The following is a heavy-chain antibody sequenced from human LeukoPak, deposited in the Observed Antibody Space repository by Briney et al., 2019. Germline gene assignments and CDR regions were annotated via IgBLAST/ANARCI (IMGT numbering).Heavy chain of an antibody. J-gene: IGHJ3*02. V-gene: IGHV1-69*13. CDR1: GGTFSSYA. D-gene: IGHD4-23*01. CDR2: IIPIFGTA. Sequence: GASVKVSCKASGGTFSSYAISWVRQAPGQGLEWMGGIIPIFGTANYAQKFQGRVTITADESTSTAYMELSSLRSEDTAVYYCASDYGGIGYDVFDMWGQGTMVTVSS. CDR3: ASDYGGIGYDVFDM.